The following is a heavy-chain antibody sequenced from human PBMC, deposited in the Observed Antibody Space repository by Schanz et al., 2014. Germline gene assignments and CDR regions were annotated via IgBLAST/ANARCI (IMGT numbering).Heavy chain of an antibody. CDR3: ARDGVDAAAGGNY. CDR2: ISPYNGNT. V-gene: IGHV1-18*01. Sequence: QVQLVQSGAEVKKPGASVKVSCKTSGYTFSSYGITWVRQAPGQGLEWMGWISPYNGNTNYAPKVQGRVTVTTDTSTSTVYMELSGLRSEDTAVYYCARDGVDAAAGGNYWGQGTLVTVSS. D-gene: IGHD6-13*01. J-gene: IGHJ4*02. CDR1: GYTFSSYG.